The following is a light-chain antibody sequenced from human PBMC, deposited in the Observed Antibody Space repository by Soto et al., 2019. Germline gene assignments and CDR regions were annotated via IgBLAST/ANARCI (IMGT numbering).Light chain of an antibody. J-gene: IGKJ1*01. CDR2: DAS. Sequence: DIQMTQSPSTLPASVGDRVTITCRASQSISSWLAWYQQKPWKAPQLLIYDASSLESGVPSRFSGSGSGTEFTLTISSLQPDDVATYYCQQYNSHWTFGQGNKVEIK. CDR1: QSISSW. V-gene: IGKV1-5*01. CDR3: QQYNSHWT.